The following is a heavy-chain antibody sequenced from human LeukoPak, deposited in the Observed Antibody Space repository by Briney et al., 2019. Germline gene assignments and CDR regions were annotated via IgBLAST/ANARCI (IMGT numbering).Heavy chain of an antibody. CDR1: GGSISSGGYS. CDR2: IYHSGST. V-gene: IGHV4-30-2*01. Sequence: PSQTLSLTCAVSGGSISSGGYSWSWIRQPPGKGLEWIGNIYHSGSTYYNPSLKSRVTISVDRSKNQFSLKLSSVTAADTAVYYCARVGAPGDAFDIWGQGTMVTVSS. J-gene: IGHJ3*02. CDR3: ARVGAPGDAFDI. D-gene: IGHD1-14*01.